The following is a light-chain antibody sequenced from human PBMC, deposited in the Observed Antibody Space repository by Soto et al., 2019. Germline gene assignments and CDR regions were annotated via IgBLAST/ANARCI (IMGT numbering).Light chain of an antibody. J-gene: IGKJ1*01. V-gene: IGKV3-20*01. CDR3: QQYDNAPQT. CDR2: RIS. Sequence: EIVLTQSPGTLSLSPGERATLSCRASQSVGRNYLAWYQQKPGQAPRLLIHRISTRATGIPDRFGGSGFATDFTLTISRLEPEDFAVYYCQQYDNAPQTFGQGTKVDIK. CDR1: QSVGRNY.